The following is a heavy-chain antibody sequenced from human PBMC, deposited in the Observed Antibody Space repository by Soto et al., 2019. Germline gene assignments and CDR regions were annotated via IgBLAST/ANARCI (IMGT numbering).Heavy chain of an antibody. CDR3: AKWDGYGDH. CDR2: ISIGGDKT. Sequence: EVQLLESGGDLIQPGGSLRLSCAASGFTFSSNSFTWVRKAPGKGLEYVSGISIGGDKTWHADSVKGRFTVCRDNSKNTVYLQMNSLRVDDTAVYYCAKWDGYGDHWGQGTLVTVSS. J-gene: IGHJ5*02. D-gene: IGHD5-12*01. CDR1: GFTFSSNS. V-gene: IGHV3-23*01.